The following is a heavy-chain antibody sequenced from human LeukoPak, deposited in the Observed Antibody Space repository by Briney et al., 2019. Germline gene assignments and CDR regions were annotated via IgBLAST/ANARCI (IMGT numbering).Heavy chain of an antibody. CDR3: ARDNDLDY. Sequence: GASVKVSCKASGYTFTSYYIHWVGQSPGQGLEWMGIIYPGGGSTNSAQTFQGRVTMTRDMSTSTVYMELSSLGSEDTAVYYCARDNDLDYWGQGTLVTVSS. D-gene: IGHD2-8*01. V-gene: IGHV1-46*01. CDR1: GYTFTSYY. J-gene: IGHJ4*02. CDR2: IYPGGGST.